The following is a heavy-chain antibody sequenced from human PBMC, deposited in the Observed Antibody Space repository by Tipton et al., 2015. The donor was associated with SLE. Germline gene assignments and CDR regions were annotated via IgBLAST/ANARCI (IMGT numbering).Heavy chain of an antibody. Sequence: TLSLTCIASRYSISSGYYWGWMRQAPGKELEWIGSFYHSGNTYYNPSLTSRVTISADTSKNQFSLRLTSVTAADTALYYCGRARVGMGYVFDVWGQGTMVTVSS. D-gene: IGHD5-24*01. CDR1: RYSISSGYY. V-gene: IGHV4-38-2*02. CDR3: GRARVGMGYVFDV. CDR2: FYHSGNT. J-gene: IGHJ3*01.